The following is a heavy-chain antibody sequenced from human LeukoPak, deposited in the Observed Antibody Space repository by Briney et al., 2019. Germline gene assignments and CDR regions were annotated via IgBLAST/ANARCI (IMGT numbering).Heavy chain of an antibody. D-gene: IGHD6-19*01. CDR2: IYYRGNT. CDR1: GGSISGYY. J-gene: IGHJ6*02. CDR3: ARHDEIAVFRNGLDV. Sequence: SQTLSLTCTVSGGSISGYYWSWIRQPPGKGLEWIGYIYYRGNTIYNPSLKSRVTMSVDTSGNQFSLKLSSVTAADTAVYYCARHDEIAVFRNGLDVWGQGTTVTVS. V-gene: IGHV4-59*08.